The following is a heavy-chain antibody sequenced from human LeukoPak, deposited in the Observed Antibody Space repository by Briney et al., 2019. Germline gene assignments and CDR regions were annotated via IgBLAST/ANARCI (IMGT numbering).Heavy chain of an antibody. J-gene: IGHJ4*02. CDR3: ARLSAEGYSYGPIDY. CDR1: GGSISSYY. V-gene: IGHV4-59*08. D-gene: IGHD5-18*01. CDR2: IYYSGST. Sequence: SETLSLTCTVSGGSISSYYWSWIRQPPGKGLEWIGYIYYSGSTNYNPSLKSRVTISVDTSKSQFSLKLSSVTAADTAVYYCARLSAEGYSYGPIDYWGQGTLVTVSS.